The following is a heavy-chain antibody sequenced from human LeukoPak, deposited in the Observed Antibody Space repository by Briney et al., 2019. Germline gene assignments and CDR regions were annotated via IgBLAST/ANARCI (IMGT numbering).Heavy chain of an antibody. CDR2: IYSGGST. J-gene: IGHJ3*02. D-gene: IGHD3-22*01. Sequence: GGSLRLSCAASGFTVSSNYMSWVRQAPGKGLEWVSVIYSGGSTYYAGSVKGRFTISRDNSKNTLYLQMNSLRAEDTAVYYCARDWDDTGAFDIWGQGTMVTVSS. V-gene: IGHV3-53*01. CDR3: ARDWDDTGAFDI. CDR1: GFTVSSNY.